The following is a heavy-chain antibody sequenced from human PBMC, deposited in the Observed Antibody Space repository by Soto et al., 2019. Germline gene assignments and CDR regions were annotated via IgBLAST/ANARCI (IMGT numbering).Heavy chain of an antibody. CDR2: ISAYNGNT. D-gene: IGHD6-6*01. CDR1: GYTFTSYG. Sequence: ASVKVSCKASGYTFTSYGISWVRQAPGQGLEWMGWISAYNGNTNYAQKLQGRVNMTTDTSTSTAYMELRSLRSVDTAVYYWARQLSDDALDIWGQGTMVTVSS. V-gene: IGHV1-18*01. J-gene: IGHJ3*02. CDR3: ARQLSDDALDI.